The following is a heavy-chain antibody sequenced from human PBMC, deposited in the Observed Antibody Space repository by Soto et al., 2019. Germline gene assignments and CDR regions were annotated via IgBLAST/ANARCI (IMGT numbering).Heavy chain of an antibody. CDR1: GFTFSSCA. V-gene: IGHV3-30-3*01. CDR3: ARDKRDLRFLEWSYYFDY. D-gene: IGHD3-3*01. CDR2: ISYDGSNK. Sequence: QVQLVESGGGVVQPGRSLRLSCAASGFTFSSCAMHWVRQAPGKGLEWVALISYDGSNKYYADSVKGRFTISRDNSKKRLYLQKNSLRAEDTAVYYCARDKRDLRFLEWSYYFDYWGQGTLVTVSS. J-gene: IGHJ4*02.